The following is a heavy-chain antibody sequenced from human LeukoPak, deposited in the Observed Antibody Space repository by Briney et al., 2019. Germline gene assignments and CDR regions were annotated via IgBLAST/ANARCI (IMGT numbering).Heavy chain of an antibody. D-gene: IGHD1/OR15-1a*01. CDR2: ISYDGSNI. CDR1: GFTFSSYV. Sequence: PGRSLRLSCAASGFTFSSYVMHWVRQAPGKGLEWVAVISYDGSNIYYADSVKGRFTISRDNSKSTLYLQMNSLRAEDTAVYYCARDGPKITTFGYLDYWGQGTLVTGSS. CDR3: ARDGPKITTFGYLDY. J-gene: IGHJ4*02. V-gene: IGHV3-30*04.